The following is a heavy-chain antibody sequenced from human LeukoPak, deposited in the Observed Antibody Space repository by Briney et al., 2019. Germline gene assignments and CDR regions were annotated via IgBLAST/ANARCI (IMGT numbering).Heavy chain of an antibody. Sequence: GGSLRLSCAASGFTFSSYSMNWVRQAPGKGLEWVSYISSSSSTIYYADSVKGRFTISRDNAKNSLYLQMNSLRAEDTAVYYCASSVRHGPLWYWGQGTLVTVSS. J-gene: IGHJ4*02. V-gene: IGHV3-48*04. CDR3: ASSVRHGPLWY. CDR2: ISSSSSTI. D-gene: IGHD2-21*01. CDR1: GFTFSSYS.